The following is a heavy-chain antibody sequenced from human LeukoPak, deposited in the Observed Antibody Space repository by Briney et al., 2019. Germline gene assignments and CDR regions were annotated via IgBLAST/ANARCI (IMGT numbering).Heavy chain of an antibody. CDR1: GFTFSSYW. V-gene: IGHV3-7*05. Sequence: GGSLRLSCAASGFTFSSYWMSWVRQAPGKGLEWVANIKQDGSEKYYVDSVKGRFTISRDNARNSLYLQVNSLRAEDTAVYYCARGGYRGYGFFWGQGTTVTVSS. CDR3: ARGGYRGYGFF. D-gene: IGHD5-12*01. CDR2: IKQDGSEK. J-gene: IGHJ6*02.